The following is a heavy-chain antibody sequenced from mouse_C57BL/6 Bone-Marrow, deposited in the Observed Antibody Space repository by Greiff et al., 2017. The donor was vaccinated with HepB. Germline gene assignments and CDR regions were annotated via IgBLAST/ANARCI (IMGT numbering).Heavy chain of an antibody. CDR2: IDPENGDT. CDR3: TTDDYEGFAY. V-gene: IGHV14-4*01. CDR1: GFNIKDDY. J-gene: IGHJ3*01. D-gene: IGHD2-4*01. Sequence: EVQRVESGAELVRPGASVKLSCTASGFNIKDDYMHWVKQRPEQGLEWIGWIDPENGDTEYASKFQGKATITADTSSNTAYLQLSSLTSEDTAVYYCTTDDYEGFAYWGQGTLVTVSA.